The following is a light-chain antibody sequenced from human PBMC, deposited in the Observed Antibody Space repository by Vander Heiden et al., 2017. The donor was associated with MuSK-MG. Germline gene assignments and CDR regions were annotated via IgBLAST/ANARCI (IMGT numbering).Light chain of an antibody. J-gene: IGKJ3*01. CDR2: ATS. CDR1: QSVSSIY. V-gene: IGKV3-20*01. CDR3: HQYGSGFT. Sequence: EVVLTQSPGTLSLSPGERATLSCRASQSVSSIYLAWFQQKPGQAPRLLIYATSNRATGIPDRFRGSGSGTDFTLTISRLEPEDLAVYYCHQYGSGFTFGPGTKVDIK.